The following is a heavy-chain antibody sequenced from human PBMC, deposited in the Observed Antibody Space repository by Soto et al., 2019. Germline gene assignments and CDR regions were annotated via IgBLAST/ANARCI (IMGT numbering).Heavy chain of an antibody. CDR2: IYPGDSDT. J-gene: IGHJ4*02. V-gene: IGHV5-51*01. CDR3: AKQKDYAYDY. D-gene: IGHD4-17*01. CDR1: GYSFTTYW. Sequence: PGESLKISCKGSGYSFTTYWIAWVRQMPGKGLEWMGIIYPGDSDTRYSPSFQGQVTISADKSTSTAYLQWSSLKASDTAMYYCAKQKDYAYDYWGQGTLVTVSS.